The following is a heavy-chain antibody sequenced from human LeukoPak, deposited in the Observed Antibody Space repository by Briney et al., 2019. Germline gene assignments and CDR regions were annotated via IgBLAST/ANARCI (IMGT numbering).Heavy chain of an antibody. Sequence: PGRSLRLSCAASGFTFSNYGMHWVRQAPGQGLEWMGWINPNSGGTNYAQKFQGRVTMTRDTSISTAYMELSRLRSDDTAVYYCARDLKYSSGLWYYMDVWGKGTTVTVSS. CDR3: ARDLKYSSGLWYYMDV. V-gene: IGHV1-2*02. D-gene: IGHD6-19*01. J-gene: IGHJ6*03. CDR2: INPNSGGT. CDR1: GFTFSNYG.